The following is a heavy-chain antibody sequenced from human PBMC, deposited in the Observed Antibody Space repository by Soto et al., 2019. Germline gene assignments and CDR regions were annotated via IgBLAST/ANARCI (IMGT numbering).Heavy chain of an antibody. V-gene: IGHV1-69*01. Sequence: QVQLVQSGAEVKKPGSSVKVSCKASGGTFSSYAISWVRQAPGQGLEWMGGIIPIFGTANYAQKFQGRVTITADESMSTAYMELSSLRSEDTAVYYCARDGDYVWGSYRSNWFDPWGQGTLVTVSS. CDR3: ARDGDYVWGSYRSNWFDP. D-gene: IGHD3-16*02. CDR1: GGTFSSYA. J-gene: IGHJ5*02. CDR2: IIPIFGTA.